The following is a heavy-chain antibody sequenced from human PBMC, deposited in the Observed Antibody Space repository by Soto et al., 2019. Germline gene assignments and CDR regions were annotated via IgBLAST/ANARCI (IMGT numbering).Heavy chain of an antibody. V-gene: IGHV3-30*18. D-gene: IGHD1-20*01. CDR1: GFTFSSYG. CDR3: AKKITGTTHYGMDV. J-gene: IGHJ6*02. Sequence: PGGSLRLSCAASGFTFSSYGMHWVRQAPGKGLEWVAVISYDGSNKYYADSVKGRFTISRDNSKNTLYLQMNSLRAEDTAVYYCAKKITGTTHYGMDVWGQGTTVTVSS. CDR2: ISYDGSNK.